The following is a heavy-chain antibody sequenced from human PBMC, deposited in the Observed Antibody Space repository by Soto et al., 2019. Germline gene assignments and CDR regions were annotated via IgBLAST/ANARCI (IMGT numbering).Heavy chain of an antibody. CDR3: AGHMGGIAAEEYYYYYGMDV. V-gene: IGHV3-30-3*01. J-gene: IGHJ6*02. D-gene: IGHD6-25*01. Sequence: PGGSLRLSCAASGFTFSSYAMHWVRQAPGKGLEWVAVISYDGSNKYYADSVKGRFTISRDNSKNTLYLQMNSLRAEDTAVYYCAGHMGGIAAEEYYYYYGMDVWGQGTTVTVSS. CDR2: ISYDGSNK. CDR1: GFTFSSYA.